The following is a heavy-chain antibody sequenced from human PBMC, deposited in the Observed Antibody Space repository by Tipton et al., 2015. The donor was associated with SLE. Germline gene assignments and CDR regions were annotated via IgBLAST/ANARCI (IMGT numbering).Heavy chain of an antibody. CDR2: LNPNSANT. V-gene: IGHV1-8*01. CDR3: ARDEAGLRRPYGMDV. CDR1: GYTFTSYD. J-gene: IGHJ6*02. D-gene: IGHD5-12*01. Sequence: QLVQSGPEVKKPGASVKVSCKASGYTFTSYDINWVRQAPGQGLEWMAWLNPNSANTGYAQKFQGRVTITTDTSTSTAYLELRSLISDDTAVYYCARDEAGLRRPYGMDVWGQGTTVTVSS.